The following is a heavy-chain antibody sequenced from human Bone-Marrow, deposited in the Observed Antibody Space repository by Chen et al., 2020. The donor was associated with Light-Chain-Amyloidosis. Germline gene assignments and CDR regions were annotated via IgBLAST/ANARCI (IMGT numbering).Heavy chain of an antibody. CDR3: ARDVLCSSSNTCNDY. CDR1: GFSVSSNY. D-gene: IGHD2-2*01. V-gene: IGHV3-53*02. CDR2: CHTGVTT. Sequence: EVQLMETGGGMIQPGGSLRLSCAVSGFSVSSNYMGWVRQAPGKGLEWVSLCHTGVTTYYTDSVKGRFTISRDNSKNTLYLQMNSLRAEDTAVYYCARDVLCSSSNTCNDYWGQGTLVTVSS. J-gene: IGHJ4*02.